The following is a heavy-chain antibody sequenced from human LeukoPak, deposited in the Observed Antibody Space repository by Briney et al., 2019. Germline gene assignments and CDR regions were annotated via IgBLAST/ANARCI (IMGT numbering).Heavy chain of an antibody. J-gene: IGHJ4*02. CDR1: GGSISSSSYY. CDR2: IYYSGST. V-gene: IGHV4-39*01. CDR3: ARHGDSPRGYSGYDNHLGPFDY. D-gene: IGHD5-12*01. Sequence: SETLSLTCTVSGGSISSSSYYWGWIRQPPGKGLEWIGSIYYSGSTYYNPSLKSRVTISVDTSKNQFSLKLSSVTAADTAVYYCARHGDSPRGYSGYDNHLGPFDYWGQGTLVTVSS.